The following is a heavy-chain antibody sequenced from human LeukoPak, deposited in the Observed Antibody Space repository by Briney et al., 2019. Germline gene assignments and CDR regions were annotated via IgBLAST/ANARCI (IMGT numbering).Heavy chain of an antibody. V-gene: IGHV4-61*01. CDR1: GGSISSSSYY. CDR2: IYYSGST. D-gene: IGHD3-10*01. Sequence: SETLSLTCTVSGGSISSSSYYWGWIRQPPGKGLEWIGYIYYSGSTNYNPSLKSRVTISVDTSKNQFSLKLSSVTAADTAVYYCARDYYVSGSYYRYFDYWGQGTLVTVSS. CDR3: ARDYYVSGSYYRYFDY. J-gene: IGHJ4*02.